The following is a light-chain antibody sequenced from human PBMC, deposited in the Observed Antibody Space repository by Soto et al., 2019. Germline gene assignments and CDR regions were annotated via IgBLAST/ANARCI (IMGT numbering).Light chain of an antibody. CDR2: DVR. V-gene: IGLV2-11*01. CDR1: SSDVGGYNY. Sequence: QSALTQPRSVSGSPGQSVTISCTGTSSDVGGYNYVSWYQQHPGKAPKGMIYDVRERPSGVPDRFSGSKSGNTASLTISGLQAEDEADYYCCSNAGSYEVFGGGTQLTVL. CDR3: CSNAGSYEV. J-gene: IGLJ2*01.